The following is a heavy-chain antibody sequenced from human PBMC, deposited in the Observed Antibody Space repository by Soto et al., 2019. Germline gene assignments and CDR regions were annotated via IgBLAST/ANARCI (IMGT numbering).Heavy chain of an antibody. V-gene: IGHV1-2*04. Sequence: ASVKVSCKASGGTFSSYAISWVRQAPGQGLEWMGWINPNSGGTNYAQKFQGWVTMTRDTSISTAYMELSRLRSDDTAVYYCAPFSGPQSPYYYYSYMDVWGKGTRVTVSS. J-gene: IGHJ6*03. CDR3: APFSGPQSPYYYYSYMDV. CDR2: INPNSGGT. CDR1: GGTFSSYA.